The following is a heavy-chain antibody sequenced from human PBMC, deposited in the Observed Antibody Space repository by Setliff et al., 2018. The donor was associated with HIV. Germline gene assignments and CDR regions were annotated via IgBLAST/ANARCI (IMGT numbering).Heavy chain of an antibody. Sequence: PSETLSLTCTVSSSSIRSGGYYWNWIRQHPGKGLEWIGYIYHSGSTYYNPSLKSRATISVDTSQNHFSLRLTSVTAADTAIYYCATSDRDSGPVDYFFDVWGRGTLVTVSS. J-gene: IGHJ2*01. V-gene: IGHV4-31*03. CDR2: IYHSGST. CDR1: SSSIRSGGYY. CDR3: ATSDRDSGPVDYFFDV. D-gene: IGHD4-17*01.